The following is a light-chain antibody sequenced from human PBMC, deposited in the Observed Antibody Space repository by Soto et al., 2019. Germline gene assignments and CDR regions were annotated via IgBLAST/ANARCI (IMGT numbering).Light chain of an antibody. CDR2: GTS. Sequence: EIVLTQSPGTLSLSPGERVTLSCRASQTIRNNYLAWYQQRPGQSPRLLIYGTSSRAAGIPDRFSGSGSGADFTLTISRLEPGDSTVYYCQQYGTSPWTFGQGTTVEIK. CDR1: QTIRNNY. CDR3: QQYGTSPWT. V-gene: IGKV3-20*01. J-gene: IGKJ1*01.